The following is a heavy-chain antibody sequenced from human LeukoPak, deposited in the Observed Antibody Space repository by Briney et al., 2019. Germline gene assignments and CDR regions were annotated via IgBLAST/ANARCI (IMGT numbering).Heavy chain of an antibody. V-gene: IGHV3-74*01. J-gene: IGHJ3*02. CDR2: INSDGSDT. CDR3: ARGGYHHGFDI. Sequence: PGGSLRLSCAASGFTFNSYWFHWVRQAPGKGLVWVSRINSDGSDTIYADSVKGSFTISRDNAKSTVYLQMNSLKAEDTAVYYCARGGYHHGFDIWGQGTMVTVSS. D-gene: IGHD2-15*01. CDR1: GFTFNSYW.